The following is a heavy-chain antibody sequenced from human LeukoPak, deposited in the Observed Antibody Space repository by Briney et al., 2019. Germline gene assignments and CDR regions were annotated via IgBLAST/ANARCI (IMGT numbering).Heavy chain of an antibody. J-gene: IGHJ4*02. CDR2: ISYDGSDK. V-gene: IGHV3-30-3*01. D-gene: IGHD6-19*01. CDR3: ARDWGRRYSSGWYGDFDY. CDR1: GFTFSNYA. Sequence: LGGSLRLSCAASGFTFSNYAMHWVRQAPGKGLEWVAVISYDGSDKYYADSVKGRFTISRDNSKNTLYLQMNSLRPEDTAVYYCARDWGRRYSSGWYGDFDYWGQGTLVTVSS.